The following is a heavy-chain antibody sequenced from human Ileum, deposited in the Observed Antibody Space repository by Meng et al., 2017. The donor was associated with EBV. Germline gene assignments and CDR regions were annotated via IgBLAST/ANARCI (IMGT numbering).Heavy chain of an antibody. CDR2: IYYSGST. J-gene: IGHJ4*02. CDR1: GGSISSSSYD. Sequence: QLQLQESGPGLVKPSETLSLTCTVSGGSISSSSYDWGWIRQPPGKGLEWIGSIYYSGSTYYNPSLKSRVTISVDTSKNQFSLKLSSVTAAYTAVYYCARSIVVVPAAIYYWGQGTLVTVSS. CDR3: ARSIVVVPAAIYY. V-gene: IGHV4-39*01. D-gene: IGHD2-2*01.